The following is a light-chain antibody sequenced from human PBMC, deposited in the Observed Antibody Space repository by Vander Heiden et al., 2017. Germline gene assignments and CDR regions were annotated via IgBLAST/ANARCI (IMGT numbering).Light chain of an antibody. J-gene: IGKJ1*01. Sequence: EVVMTQSPATMSASPGERATLSCRASQSVGSNLLWYQRKPGQAPRLLISSASTRGTGIPARFSGSGSGTEFTLTISSLQSEDFAVYYCQQYNNWPSTFGQGTKVEIK. V-gene: IGKV3-15*01. CDR3: QQYNNWPST. CDR2: SAS. CDR1: QSVGSN.